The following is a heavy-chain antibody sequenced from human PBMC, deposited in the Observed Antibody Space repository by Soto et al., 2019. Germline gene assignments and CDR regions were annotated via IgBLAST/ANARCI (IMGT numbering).Heavy chain of an antibody. V-gene: IGHV1-18*01. CDR1: GYTFTSYG. CDR2: ISAYNGNT. D-gene: IGHD3-9*01. Sequence: QVPLVQSGAEVKKPGASVKVSCKASGYTFTSYGITWVRQAPGQGLEWMGWISAYNGNTNYAQKLQGRVNMTTDTSTSTADMELRSLRSDDTAVYYCARDDFDWLLGDYWGQGTLVTVSS. CDR3: ARDDFDWLLGDY. J-gene: IGHJ4*02.